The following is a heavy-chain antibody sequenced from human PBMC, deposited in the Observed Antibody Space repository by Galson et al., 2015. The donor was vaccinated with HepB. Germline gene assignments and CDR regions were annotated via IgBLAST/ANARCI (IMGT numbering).Heavy chain of an antibody. V-gene: IGHV4-31*03. CDR3: ARAREKWLRHPYFDY. J-gene: IGHJ4*02. Sequence: TLSLTCTVSGGSISSGGYYWSWIRQHPGKGLEWIGYIYYSGSTYYNPSLKSRVTISVDTSKNQFSLKLSSVSAADTAVYYCARAREKWLRHPYFDYWGRGTQVTVSS. CDR1: GGSISSGGYY. CDR2: IYYSGST. D-gene: IGHD5-12*01.